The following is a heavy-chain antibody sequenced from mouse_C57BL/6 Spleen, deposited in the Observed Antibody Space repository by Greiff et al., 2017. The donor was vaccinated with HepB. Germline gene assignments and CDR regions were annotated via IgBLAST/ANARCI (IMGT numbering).Heavy chain of an antibody. Sequence: VQLQQSGPELVKPGASVKIPCKASGYTFTDYNMDWVKQSHGKSLEWIGDINPNNGGTIYNQKFKGKATLTVDKSSSTAYMELRSLTSEDTAVYYCARLGKPYWYFDVWGTGTTVTVSS. CDR2: INPNNGGT. CDR3: ARLGKPYWYFDV. V-gene: IGHV1-18*01. CDR1: GYTFTDYN. J-gene: IGHJ1*03.